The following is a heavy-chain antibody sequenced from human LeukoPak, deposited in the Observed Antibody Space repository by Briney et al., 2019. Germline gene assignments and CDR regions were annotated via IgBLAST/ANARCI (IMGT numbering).Heavy chain of an antibody. V-gene: IGHV3-30-3*01. CDR1: GFTFSSYA. Sequence: GGSLRLSCAASGFTFSSYAVHWVRQAPGKGLEWVAVIAYDGSNKYYADSVKGRFTISRDNSKNTLYLQMNSLRAEDTAVYYCARVKGYWGQGTLVTVSS. CDR3: ARVKGY. CDR2: IAYDGSNK. J-gene: IGHJ4*02.